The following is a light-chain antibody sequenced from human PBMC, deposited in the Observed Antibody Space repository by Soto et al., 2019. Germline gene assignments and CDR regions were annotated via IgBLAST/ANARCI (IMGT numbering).Light chain of an antibody. V-gene: IGLV3-21*02. Sequence: SYELTQPPPVSVAPGQTARITCGGNNIGSTSVHWYQQRPGQAPVLVVYDDNDRPSGIPERFSGSNSENTATLTITRVEAGDEADYYCQVWNITTDHYVFGTGTKVTV. CDR1: NIGSTS. J-gene: IGLJ1*01. CDR3: QVWNITTDHYV. CDR2: DDN.